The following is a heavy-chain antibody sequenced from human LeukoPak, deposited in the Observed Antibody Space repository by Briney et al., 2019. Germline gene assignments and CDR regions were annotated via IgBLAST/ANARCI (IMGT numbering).Heavy chain of an antibody. CDR2: INPNSGGT. J-gene: IGHJ6*02. CDR3: ARVKQGSSGYHYYYGMDV. D-gene: IGHD6-13*01. CDR1: GYTFTGYY. V-gene: IGHV1-2*02. Sequence: ASVKVSCKASGYTFTGYYMHWVRQAPGQGLEWMGWINPNSGGTNYAQKFQGRVTMTRDTSISTAYMELSRLRSDDTAVYYCARVKQGSSGYHYYYGMDVWGQGATVTVSS.